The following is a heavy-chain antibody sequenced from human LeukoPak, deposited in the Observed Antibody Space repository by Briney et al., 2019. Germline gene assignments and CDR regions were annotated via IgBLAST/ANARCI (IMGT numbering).Heavy chain of an antibody. D-gene: IGHD3-3*01. CDR2: IYSGGST. V-gene: IGHV3-66*01. J-gene: IGHJ4*02. CDR3: GKRPPYYDFWSGFTYYFDY. Sequence: GGSLRLSCAASGFTVSSNYMSWVRQAPGKGLEWVSVIYSGGSTYYADSVKGRFTISRDNSKNTLYLQMNSLRAEDTAVYYCGKRPPYYDFWSGFTYYFDYWGQGTLVTVSS. CDR1: GFTVSSNY.